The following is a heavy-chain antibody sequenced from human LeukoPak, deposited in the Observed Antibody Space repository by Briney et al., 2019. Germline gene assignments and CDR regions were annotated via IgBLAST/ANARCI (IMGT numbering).Heavy chain of an antibody. V-gene: IGHV4-39*01. CDR2: IYYSGST. CDR1: GGSISSSSYY. CDR3: ARGGFSATPGAFDI. J-gene: IGHJ3*02. Sequence: WETLSLTCTVSGGSISSSSYYWGWIRQPPGKGLEWIGSIYYSGSTYYNPSLKSRVTISVDTSKNQFSLKLSSVTAADTAVYYCARGGFSATPGAFDIWGQGTMVTVSS.